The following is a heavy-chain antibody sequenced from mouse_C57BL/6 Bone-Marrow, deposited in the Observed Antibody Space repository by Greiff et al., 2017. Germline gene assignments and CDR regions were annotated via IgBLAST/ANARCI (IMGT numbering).Heavy chain of an antibody. CDR3: ARPGSGYWYFDV. CDR2: ISSGSSTI. D-gene: IGHD4-1*01. V-gene: IGHV5-17*01. Sequence: EVKLVESGGGLVKPGGSLKLSCAASGFTFSDYGMRWVRQAPEKGLEWVAYISSGSSTIYYADKVKGRFTISRDNAKNTLFLQMTSLRSEDTAMYYCARPGSGYWYFDVWGTGTTVTVSS. CDR1: GFTFSDYG. J-gene: IGHJ1*03.